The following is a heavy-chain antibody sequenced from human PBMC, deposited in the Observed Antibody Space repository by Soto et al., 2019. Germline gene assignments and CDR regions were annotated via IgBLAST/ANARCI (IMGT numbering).Heavy chain of an antibody. V-gene: IGHV3-30*03. D-gene: IGHD1-26*01. J-gene: IGHJ4*02. CDR1: RLTLSSYG. CDR3: ASRYSGSPRY. Sequence: GGSTTLSRAASRLTLSSYGMYCAVQAPGKGLEWVAVISYDGSNKYYADSVKVRFTISRDNSKNTLYLQMNSLRAVDTAVYYCASRYSGSPRYWVQGTLVTGSS. CDR2: ISYDGSNK.